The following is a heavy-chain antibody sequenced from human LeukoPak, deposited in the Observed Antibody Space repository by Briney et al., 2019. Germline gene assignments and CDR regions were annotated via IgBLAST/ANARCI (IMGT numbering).Heavy chain of an antibody. J-gene: IGHJ4*02. CDR2: IYYTGST. Sequence: PSETLSLTCAVYGGSFSGYYWGWIRQPPGKGLEWLGNIYYTGSTYYNPSLKSRVTISVDTSKNQFSLRLSSVTAADTAVYYCASRIAVSKFDYWGQGTLVTVSS. CDR3: ASRIAVSKFDY. V-gene: IGHV4-34*01. CDR1: GGSFSGYY. D-gene: IGHD6-19*01.